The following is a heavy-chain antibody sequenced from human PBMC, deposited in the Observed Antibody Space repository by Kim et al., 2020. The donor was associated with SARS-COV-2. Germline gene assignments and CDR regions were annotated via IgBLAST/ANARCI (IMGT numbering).Heavy chain of an antibody. CDR2: ISYDGSNK. V-gene: IGHV3-30*19. CDR3: ARALLGVVTIDY. D-gene: IGHD3-3*01. J-gene: IGHJ4*02. Sequence: GGSLRLSCAASGFTFSSYGIHWVRQAPGKGLEWVAVISYDGSNKYYADSVKGRFTISRDNSKNTLYLQMNSLRAEDTAVYYCARALLGVVTIDYWGQGTL. CDR1: GFTFSSYG.